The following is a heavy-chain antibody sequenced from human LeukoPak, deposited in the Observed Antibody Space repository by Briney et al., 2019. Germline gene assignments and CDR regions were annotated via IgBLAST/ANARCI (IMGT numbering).Heavy chain of an antibody. Sequence: GGSLRLSCAASGFTFSSYSMNWVRQAPGKGLEWVSSISSSSSYIYYADSVKGRFTISRDNSKNTLYLQMNSLRAEDTAVYYCARDGLYYDILTGYSRQYYFDYWGQGTLVTVSS. D-gene: IGHD3-9*01. V-gene: IGHV3-21*01. CDR1: GFTFSSYS. J-gene: IGHJ4*02. CDR3: ARDGLYYDILTGYSRQYYFDY. CDR2: ISSSSSYI.